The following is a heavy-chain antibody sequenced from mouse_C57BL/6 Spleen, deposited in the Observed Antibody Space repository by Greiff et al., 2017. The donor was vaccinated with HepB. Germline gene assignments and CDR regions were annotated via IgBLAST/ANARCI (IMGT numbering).Heavy chain of an antibody. D-gene: IGHD1-2*01. V-gene: IGHV5-17*01. J-gene: IGHJ4*01. CDR2: ISSGSSTI. CDR1: GFTFSDYG. CDR3: ASYGGGGYYYAMDY. Sequence: EVQLVESGGGLVKPGGSLKLSCAASGFTFSDYGMHWVRQAPEKGLEWVAYISSGSSTIYYADTVKGRFTISRDNAKNTLFLQMTSLTSEDTAMYYCASYGGGGYYYAMDYWGQGTSVTVSS.